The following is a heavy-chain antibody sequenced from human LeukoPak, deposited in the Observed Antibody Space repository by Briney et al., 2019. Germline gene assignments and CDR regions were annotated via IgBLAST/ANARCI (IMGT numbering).Heavy chain of an antibody. CDR1: GYSISSGYY. Sequence: PSETLSLTCTVSGYSISSGYYWGWIRQPPGKGLEWIGSIYHSGSTYYNPSLRSRVTISVDTSKNQFSLKLSSVTAADTAVYYCARAQYSSTRGNYFDYWGQGTLVTVSS. D-gene: IGHD6-13*01. CDR3: ARAQYSSTRGNYFDY. CDR2: IYHSGST. V-gene: IGHV4-38-2*02. J-gene: IGHJ4*02.